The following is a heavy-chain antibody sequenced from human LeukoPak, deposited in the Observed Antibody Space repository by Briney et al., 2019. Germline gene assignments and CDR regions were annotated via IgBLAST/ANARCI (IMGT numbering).Heavy chain of an antibody. CDR1: GTSISDYS. V-gene: IGHV4-59*01. CDR3: ARGGGPPSYFDF. CDR2: IYYSGNT. J-gene: IGHJ4*02. D-gene: IGHD3-16*01. Sequence: SETLSLTCSVSGTSISDYSWSWIRQPPGKALEWIGYIYYSGNTNYNPSLKSRATISVDTSRHQFSLKLSSVTAADSAVYYCARGGGPPSYFDFWGQGTLVTGSS.